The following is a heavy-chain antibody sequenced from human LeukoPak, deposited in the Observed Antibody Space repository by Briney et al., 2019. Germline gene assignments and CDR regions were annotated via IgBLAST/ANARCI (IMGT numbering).Heavy chain of an antibody. CDR2: MSGSGNIT. CDR3: AKGPSISAVGYFYY. J-gene: IGHJ4*02. V-gene: IGHV3-23*01. CDR1: GFTFSSYA. Sequence: GGSLRLSCAASGFTFSSYAMSWVRQAPGKGLEWVSIMSGSGNITYYADSVKGRFTISRDNSKNTLYLQMNSLRAEDTAVYYCAKGPSISAVGYFYYWDQGPVVTVSS. D-gene: IGHD6-13*01.